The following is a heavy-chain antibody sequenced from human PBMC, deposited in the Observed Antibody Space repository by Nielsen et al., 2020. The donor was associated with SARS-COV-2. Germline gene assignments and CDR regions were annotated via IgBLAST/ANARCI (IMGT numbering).Heavy chain of an antibody. J-gene: IGHJ4*02. Sequence: WIRQPPGKGLEWIGYIFSSGSTNYNPSLKSRVTISVDTSKNQFSLNLSSVTTAGTAVYYCARVNYFGSGGYYRFDYWGQGTLVTVSS. CDR3: ARVNYFGSGGYYRFDY. CDR2: IFSSGST. V-gene: IGHV4-59*01. D-gene: IGHD3-10*01.